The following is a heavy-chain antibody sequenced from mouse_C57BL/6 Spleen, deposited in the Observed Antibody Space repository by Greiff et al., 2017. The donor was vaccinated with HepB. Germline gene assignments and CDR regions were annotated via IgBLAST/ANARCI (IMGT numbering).Heavy chain of an antibody. CDR3: ARGGSSYVWYFDV. CDR2: INYDGSST. CDR1: GFTFSDYY. Sequence: EVMLVESEGGLVQPGSSMKLSCTASGFTFSDYYMAWVRQVPEKGLEWVANINYDGSSTYYLDSLKSRFIISRDNAKNILYLQMSSLKSEDTATYYCARGGSSYVWYFDVWGTGTTVTVSS. V-gene: IGHV5-16*01. D-gene: IGHD1-1*01. J-gene: IGHJ1*03.